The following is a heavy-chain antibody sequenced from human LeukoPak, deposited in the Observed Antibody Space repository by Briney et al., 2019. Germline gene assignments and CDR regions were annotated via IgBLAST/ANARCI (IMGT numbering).Heavy chain of an antibody. CDR2: ILSSSYI. CDR1: GFTFSSYS. V-gene: IGHV3-21*01. CDR3: ARCRDSVSYNLLGY. Sequence: GGSLRLSCAASGFTFSSYSMNWVRQAPGKGLEWVSSILSSSYIYQADSVKGRFTISRDNAKNSLYLQMNSLRAEDTAVYCCARCRDSVSYNLLGYWGQGSLVTVSS. J-gene: IGHJ1*01. D-gene: IGHD1-26*01.